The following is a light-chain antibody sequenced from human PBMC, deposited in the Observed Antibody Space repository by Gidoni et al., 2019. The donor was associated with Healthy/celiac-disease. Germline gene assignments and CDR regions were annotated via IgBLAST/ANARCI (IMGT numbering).Light chain of an antibody. CDR2: EVS. V-gene: IGLV2-14*01. CDR3: SSYTSSSTRV. Sequence: QSALIQPASVSGSPGQSIPISCTGTSSDVGGYNYVSWYQQHPGKAPKLMIYEVSNRPSGVSNRFSGSKSGNTASLTISGLQAEDEADYSCSSYTSSSTRVFGGGTKLTVL. CDR1: SSDVGGYNY. J-gene: IGLJ3*02.